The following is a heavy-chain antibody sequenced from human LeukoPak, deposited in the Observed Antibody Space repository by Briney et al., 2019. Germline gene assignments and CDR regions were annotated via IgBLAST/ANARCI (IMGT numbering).Heavy chain of an antibody. CDR2: ISYTGGST. CDR3: AKVGHSYGLGYFDY. V-gene: IGHV3-23*01. J-gene: IGHJ4*02. Sequence: GGSLRLSCAASGFTFSSYAMNWVRQAPGKGLEWVSAISYTGGSTYYADSVKGRFTISRDNSKNTLYLQMNSLRAEDTAVYYCAKVGHSYGLGYFDYWGQGILVTVSS. D-gene: IGHD5-18*01. CDR1: GFTFSSYA.